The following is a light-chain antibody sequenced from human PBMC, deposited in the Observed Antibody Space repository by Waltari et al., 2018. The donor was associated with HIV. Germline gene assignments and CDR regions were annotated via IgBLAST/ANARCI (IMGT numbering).Light chain of an antibody. J-gene: IGKJ2*01. CDR1: QSVLPSSNNKNY. CDR3: QQYFTTPPS. Sequence: DIVMTQSPDSLAVSRGERASITCKSSQSVLPSSNNKNYLAWYRQRPGQPPELLIHWASTRESGVPGRVSGSGSGTDFTLTISSLRPEDVASYYCQQYFTTPPSFGQGTKLQI. V-gene: IGKV4-1*01. CDR2: WAS.